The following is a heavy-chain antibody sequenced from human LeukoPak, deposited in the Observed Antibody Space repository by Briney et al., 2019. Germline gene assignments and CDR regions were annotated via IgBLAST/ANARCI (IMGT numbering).Heavy chain of an antibody. CDR1: GGSFSGYY. V-gene: IGHV4-34*01. CDR2: INHSGST. Sequence: SETLSLTCAVYGGSFSGYYWSWIRQPPGKGLEWIGEINHSGSTYYNPSLNSRVTISVATSKNQFSLKLSSVTAADTAVYYCARSKGDYSNYLPPRNFDYWGQGTLVTVSS. D-gene: IGHD4-11*01. J-gene: IGHJ4*02. CDR3: ARSKGDYSNYLPPRNFDY.